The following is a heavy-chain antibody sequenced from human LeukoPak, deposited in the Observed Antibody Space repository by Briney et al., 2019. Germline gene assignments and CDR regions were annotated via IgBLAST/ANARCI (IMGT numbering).Heavy chain of an antibody. Sequence: XAXSGFTVSSNYXXWVRQVPGKGXEWVSVIYSGGSTYHADSVKGRFTISRDNSKNTLYLQMNSLRAEDTAVYYCARGPRGYTYYFDYWGQGTLVTVSS. J-gene: IGHJ4*02. V-gene: IGHV3-53*01. D-gene: IGHD5-24*01. CDR1: GFTVSSNY. CDR2: IYSGGST. CDR3: ARGPRGYTYYFDY.